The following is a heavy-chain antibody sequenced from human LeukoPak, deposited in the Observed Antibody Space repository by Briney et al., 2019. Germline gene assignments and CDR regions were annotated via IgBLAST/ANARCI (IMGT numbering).Heavy chain of an antibody. CDR3: LAGDAFDI. J-gene: IGHJ3*02. Sequence: GESLMISCKGSGYSFTSYWISWVRQLPGNGLEWMGRIDPSDSYTNYSPSFQGHVTISADKSISTAYLQWSSLKASDTAMYYCLAGDAFDIWGQGTMVTVSS. CDR2: IDPSDSYT. CDR1: GYSFTSYW. V-gene: IGHV5-10-1*01.